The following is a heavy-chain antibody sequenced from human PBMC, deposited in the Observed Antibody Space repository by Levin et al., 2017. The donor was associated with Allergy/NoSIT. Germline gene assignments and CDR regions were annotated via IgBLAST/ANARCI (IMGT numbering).Heavy chain of an antibody. J-gene: IGHJ5*02. CDR1: GGSISSYY. D-gene: IGHD2-15*01. Sequence: SETLSLTCTVSGGSISSYYWSWIRQPPGKGLEWIGYIYNSGSTNYNPSLKSRVTISVDTSKNQFSLKLNSVTAADTAVYYGARTVDCSGGSCYHSSWFDPWGQGTLVTVSS. CDR3: ARTVDCSGGSCYHSSWFDP. CDR2: IYNSGST. V-gene: IGHV4-59*08.